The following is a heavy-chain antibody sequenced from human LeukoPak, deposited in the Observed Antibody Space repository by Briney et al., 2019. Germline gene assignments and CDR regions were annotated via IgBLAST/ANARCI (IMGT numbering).Heavy chain of an antibody. V-gene: IGHV4-39*07. CDR2: FYYSRNT. J-gene: IGHJ4*02. Sequence: PSETLSLTCTVSGGSISSSSYYWGWIRQPPGKGLEWIANFYYSRNTYYNPSLKSRVTISVDTSKNQFSLKLSSVTAADTAVYYCARDRRRYGDYHYFDYWGQGTLVTVSS. CDR3: ARDRRRYGDYHYFDY. CDR1: GGSISSSSYY. D-gene: IGHD4-17*01.